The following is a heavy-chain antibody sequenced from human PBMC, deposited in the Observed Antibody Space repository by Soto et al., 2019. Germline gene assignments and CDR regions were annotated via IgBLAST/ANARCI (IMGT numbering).Heavy chain of an antibody. Sequence: GGSLRLSCAASGFTFSNAWMNWVRQAPGKGLEWVGRIKSKTDGGTTDYAAPVKGRFTISRDDSKNTLYLQMNSLKTEDTAVYYCTTLYDFWSGYYYYGMDVWGQGTTVTVSS. CDR3: TTLYDFWSGYYYYGMDV. CDR1: GFTFSNAW. D-gene: IGHD3-3*01. CDR2: IKSKTDGGTT. V-gene: IGHV3-15*07. J-gene: IGHJ6*02.